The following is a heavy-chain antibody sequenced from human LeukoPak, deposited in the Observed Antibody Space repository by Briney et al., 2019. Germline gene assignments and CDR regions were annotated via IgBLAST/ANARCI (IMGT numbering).Heavy chain of an antibody. CDR3: ARGHSSSSYYYYYYMDV. J-gene: IGHJ6*03. V-gene: IGHV3-20*04. Sequence: GGSLRLSCAASGFTFDDYGMSWVRQAPGKGLEWVSGINWNGGSTGYADSVKGRFTISRDNAKNSLYLQMNSLRAEDTALYYCARGHSSSSYYYYYYMDVWGKGTTVTVSS. CDR2: INWNGGST. CDR1: GFTFDDYG. D-gene: IGHD6-6*01.